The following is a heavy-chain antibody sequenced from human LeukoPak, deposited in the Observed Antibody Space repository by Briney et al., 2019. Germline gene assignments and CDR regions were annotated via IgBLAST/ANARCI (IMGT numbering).Heavy chain of an antibody. CDR3: AKESGGWPVS. J-gene: IGHJ5*02. Sequence: SETLTLSCAVSGTPIDVGYWSWFRQPPGKGLQWIGEIYYSGATKYNPALTSRVTISIQVMKSTLSLTMTSVTSADTAVYFCAKESGGWPVSWGQGTLVTVSS. D-gene: IGHD6-19*01. CDR1: GTPIDVGY. CDR2: IYYSGAT. V-gene: IGHV4-59*08.